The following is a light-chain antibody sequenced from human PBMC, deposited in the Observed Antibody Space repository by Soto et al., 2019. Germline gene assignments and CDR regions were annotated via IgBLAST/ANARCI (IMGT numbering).Light chain of an antibody. V-gene: IGKV3-11*01. CDR1: QSVSTNS. CDR3: QHRAGWPPALT. J-gene: IGKJ4*01. Sequence: EIVLTQSPATLSLSPGERATLSCRASQSVSTNSLAWYQQKPGQAPRLLIYDASNRATGIPARFSGSGSGTDFTLTISSVDPEDFAVYFCQHRAGWPPALTFGGGTKVDIK. CDR2: DAS.